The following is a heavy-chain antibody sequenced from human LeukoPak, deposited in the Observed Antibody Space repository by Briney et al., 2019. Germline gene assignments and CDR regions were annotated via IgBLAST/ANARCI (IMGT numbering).Heavy chain of an antibody. J-gene: IGHJ4*02. Sequence: GRSLRLSCAASGFTFSSYGMHWVRQAPGKGLEWVAVISYDGSNKYYADSVKGRFTISRDSSKNTLYLQMNSLRAEDTAVYYCAKSDSGWPNYFDYWGQGTPVTVSS. CDR1: GFTFSSYG. D-gene: IGHD6-19*01. V-gene: IGHV3-30*18. CDR3: AKSDSGWPNYFDY. CDR2: ISYDGSNK.